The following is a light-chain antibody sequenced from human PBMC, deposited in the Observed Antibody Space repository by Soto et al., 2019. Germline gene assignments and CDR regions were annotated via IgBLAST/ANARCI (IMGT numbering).Light chain of an antibody. Sequence: EIGLTQSPGTLSLSPGERATLSCRASQSVSSSYLAWYQQKPGQAPRLLIYGASSRATGIPDRFSGSGSVTDFTLTISRLEPEDFAEYYCQQYGSSPPTFGQGTKLEIK. CDR2: GAS. V-gene: IGKV3-20*01. J-gene: IGKJ2*01. CDR1: QSVSSSY. CDR3: QQYGSSPPT.